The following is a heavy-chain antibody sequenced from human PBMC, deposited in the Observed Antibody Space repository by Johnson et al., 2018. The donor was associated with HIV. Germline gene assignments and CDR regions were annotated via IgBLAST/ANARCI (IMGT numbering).Heavy chain of an antibody. Sequence: EVQLVESGGGLVKPGGSLRLSCAASGFTFNNAWMGWVRQAPGKGLEWVGRIKSKTDGATTDYAVPVKGRFTISRDDSKNTLYLQMNSLRAEDTAVYYCARDGAESLGVPHREDSFDIWGQGTKVTVRS. CDR1: GFTFNNAW. D-gene: IGHD1-26*01. CDR3: ARDGAESLGVPHREDSFDI. CDR2: IKSKTDGATT. V-gene: IGHV3-15*01. J-gene: IGHJ3*02.